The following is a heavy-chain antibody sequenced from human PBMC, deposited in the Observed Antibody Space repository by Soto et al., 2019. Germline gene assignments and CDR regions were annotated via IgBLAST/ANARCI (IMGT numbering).Heavy chain of an antibody. J-gene: IGHJ6*02. V-gene: IGHV4-34*01. CDR3: ARGGSKPTYYGSGSYYKGGYYGMDV. Sequence: SETLSLTCAVYGGSFSGYYWSWIRQPPGKGLEWIGEINHSGSTNYNPSLKSRVTISVDTSKNQFSLKLSSVTAADTAVHYCARGGSKPTYYGSGSYYKGGYYGMDVWGQGTTVTVSS. D-gene: IGHD3-10*01. CDR1: GGSFSGYY. CDR2: INHSGST.